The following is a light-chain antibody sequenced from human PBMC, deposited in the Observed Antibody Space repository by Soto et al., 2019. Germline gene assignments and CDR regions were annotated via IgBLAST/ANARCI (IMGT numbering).Light chain of an antibody. V-gene: IGKV3-15*01. CDR1: QSVSSN. CDR3: QQYNNWPPERT. J-gene: IGKJ1*01. Sequence: EIVMTQSPATLSLSPVERATLSCMASQSVSSNLAWYQQKPGQAPRLLIYGASTRATGIPARFSGSGSGTEFTLTISSLQSEDFAVYYCQQYNNWPPERTFGQGTKVDIK. CDR2: GAS.